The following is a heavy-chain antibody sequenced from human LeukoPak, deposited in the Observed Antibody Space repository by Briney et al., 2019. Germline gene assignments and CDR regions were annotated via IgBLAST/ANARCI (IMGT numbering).Heavy chain of an antibody. CDR2: ISYDGSNK. Sequence: GGSLRLSCAASGFTFSSYGMHWVRQAPGQGLEWVAVISYDGSNKYYADSVKGRFTISRDNSKNTLYLQMNSLRAEDTAVYYCARGDPQDYWGQGTLVTVSS. CDR1: GFTFSSYG. J-gene: IGHJ4*02. V-gene: IGHV3-30*03. CDR3: ARGDPQDY.